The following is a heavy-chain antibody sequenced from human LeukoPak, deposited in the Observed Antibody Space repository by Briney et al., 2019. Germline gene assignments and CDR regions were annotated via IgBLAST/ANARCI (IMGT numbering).Heavy chain of an antibody. J-gene: IGHJ4*02. CDR3: ARVLIVIAGNDY. V-gene: IGHV1-2*02. D-gene: IGHD2/OR15-2a*01. CDR1: GYTFTGYY. CDR2: INPNSGGT. Sequence: ASVKVSCKASGYTFTGYYMHWVRQAPGQGLEWMGWINPNSGGTNYAQKFQGRVTMTRDTSISTAYMELRSLRSDDTAVYYCARVLIVIAGNDYWGQGTLVTVSS.